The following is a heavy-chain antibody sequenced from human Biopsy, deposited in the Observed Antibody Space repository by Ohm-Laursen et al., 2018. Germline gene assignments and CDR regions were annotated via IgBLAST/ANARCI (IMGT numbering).Heavy chain of an antibody. CDR2: ISPNSGGT. V-gene: IGHV1-2*02. D-gene: IGHD3-16*01. Sequence: ASVKVSCKGSGYAVNDYLLHWLRQAPGQGPEWMGWISPNSGGTNYAQKFQGRVTITTDTSTSTVYLELRRLISDDTAVYYCARDIMNRIAGLVARSDVFDVWGQGTLVTVSS. CDR1: GYAVNDYL. J-gene: IGHJ3*01. CDR3: ARDIMNRIAGLVARSDVFDV.